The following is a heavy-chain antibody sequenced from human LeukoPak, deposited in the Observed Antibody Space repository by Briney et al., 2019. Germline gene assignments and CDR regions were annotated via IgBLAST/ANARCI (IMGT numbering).Heavy chain of an antibody. D-gene: IGHD5-18*01. V-gene: IGHV3-11*01. CDR1: GFTFSDYY. CDR2: ISSSGSTI. CDR3: ARGIQLWLRWGYFDY. J-gene: IGHJ4*02. Sequence: GGSPRLSCAASGFTFSDYYMSWIRQAPGKGLEWVSYISSSGSTIYYADSVKGRFTISRDNAKNSLYLQMNSLRAEDTAVYYCARGIQLWLRWGYFDYWGQGTLVTVSS.